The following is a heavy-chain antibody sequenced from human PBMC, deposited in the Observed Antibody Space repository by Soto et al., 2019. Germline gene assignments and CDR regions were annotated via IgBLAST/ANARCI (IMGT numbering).Heavy chain of an antibody. CDR2: LHGSGST. V-gene: IGHV3-53*01. Sequence: GGTLRLSCVASGFTVSTNYLSWVRQVPGKGLEWVSVLHGSGSTSYADSVKGRFTISRDNARNTFYLQMNSLRVEDTAVYYCARKPPAAIQGWAYGMDVWGQGTTVTVSS. CDR1: GFTVSTNY. CDR3: ARKPPAAIQGWAYGMDV. J-gene: IGHJ6*02. D-gene: IGHD2-2*01.